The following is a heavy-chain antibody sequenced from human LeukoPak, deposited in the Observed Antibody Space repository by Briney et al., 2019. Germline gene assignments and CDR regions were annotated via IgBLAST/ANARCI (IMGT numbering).Heavy chain of an antibody. V-gene: IGHV3-21*01. J-gene: IGHJ4*02. Sequence: GGSLRLSCAASGFTTFSKYSMNWVRQAPGKGLEWVSCIGTRSTSMYYADSVRGRFPISRDNAKNSVYLQMNSLRAEDTAVYYCAREGGGDYGEGFDYWGQGTLVTVSS. CDR1: GFTTFSKYS. CDR2: IGTRSTSM. D-gene: IGHD4-17*01. CDR3: AREGGGDYGEGFDY.